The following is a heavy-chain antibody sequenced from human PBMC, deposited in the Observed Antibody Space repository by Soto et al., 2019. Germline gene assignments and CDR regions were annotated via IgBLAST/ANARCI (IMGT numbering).Heavy chain of an antibody. CDR3: ARVTTEPTYYYYYMDV. J-gene: IGHJ6*03. V-gene: IGHV4-39*01. CDR2: IYYSGST. D-gene: IGHD4-17*01. Sequence: PSETLSLTCTVSGGSISSSSYYWGWIRQPPGKGLEWIGSIYYSGSTYYNPCLKSRVTISVDTSKNQFSLKLSSVTAADTAVYYCARVTTEPTYYYYYMDVWGKGTTVTVSS. CDR1: GGSISSSSYY.